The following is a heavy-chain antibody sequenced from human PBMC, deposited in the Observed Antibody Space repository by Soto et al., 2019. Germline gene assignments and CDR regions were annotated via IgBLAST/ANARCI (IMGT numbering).Heavy chain of an antibody. CDR2: IYYSGST. CDR3: ARASPMVRGINWFDP. V-gene: IGHV4-59*01. J-gene: IGHJ5*02. D-gene: IGHD3-10*01. Sequence: WIRQPPGKGLEWIGYIYYSGSTNYNPSLKSRVTISVDTSKNQFSLKLSSVTAADTAVYYCARASPMVRGINWFDPWGQGTLVTVSS.